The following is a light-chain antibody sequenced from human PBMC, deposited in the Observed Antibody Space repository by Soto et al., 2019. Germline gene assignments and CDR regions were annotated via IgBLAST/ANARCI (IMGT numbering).Light chain of an antibody. CDR2: EAS. Sequence: EIVLTQSPATLSLSPGERATLSCRTSQSVSSYLAWYQQKRGQAPRLLIYEASNRATGIPARFSGSGSGTDFTLTISSLQPEDFATYYCQQANNFPLTFGGGTKVEIK. CDR1: QSVSSY. V-gene: IGKV3-11*01. CDR3: QQANNFPLT. J-gene: IGKJ4*01.